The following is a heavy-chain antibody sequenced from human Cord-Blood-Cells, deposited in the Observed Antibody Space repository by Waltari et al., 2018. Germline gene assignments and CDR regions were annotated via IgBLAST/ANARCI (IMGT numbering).Heavy chain of an antibody. CDR2: IYYSGST. D-gene: IGHD2-2*01. CDR1: GGSLTRRSYY. V-gene: IGHV4-39*01. J-gene: IGHJ3*02. CDR3: ARQGYCSSTSCYDAFDI. Sequence: QLQLQESGTGLGKPSQTLSLTCTVSGGSLTRRSYYCGWTRQPPGKGLEWIGSIYYSGSTYYNPSLKSRVTISVDTSKNQFSLKLSSVTAADTAVYYCARQGYCSSTSCYDAFDIWGQGTMVTVSS.